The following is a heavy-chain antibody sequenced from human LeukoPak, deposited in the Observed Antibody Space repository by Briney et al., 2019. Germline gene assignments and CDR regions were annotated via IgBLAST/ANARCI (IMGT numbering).Heavy chain of an antibody. CDR3: AKAFPSIAAAGRDAFDI. CDR2: ISGSGGST. J-gene: IGHJ3*02. V-gene: IGHV3-23*01. Sequence: GGSLRLSCAASGFTFSSYAMSWVRQAPGKGLEGVSDISGSGGSTYYADSVKGRFTISRDNSKNTLYLQMNSLRAEDTAVYYCAKAFPSIAAAGRDAFDIWGQGTMVTVSS. CDR1: GFTFSSYA. D-gene: IGHD6-13*01.